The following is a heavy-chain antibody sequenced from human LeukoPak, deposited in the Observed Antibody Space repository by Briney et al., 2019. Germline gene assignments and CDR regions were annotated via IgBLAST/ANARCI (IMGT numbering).Heavy chain of an antibody. V-gene: IGHV5-10-1*01. D-gene: IGHD6-13*01. CDR2: IDPSDSYT. J-gene: IGHJ4*02. CDR3: ARHYGAAGDFDY. CDR1: GYIFTSYW. Sequence: GESLKISCKGSGYIFTSYWISWVRQMPGKGLEWMGRIDPSDSYTNYSPSFEGHVTISADKSISTAYLQWSSLKASDIATYYCARHYGAAGDFDYWGQGTLVTVSS.